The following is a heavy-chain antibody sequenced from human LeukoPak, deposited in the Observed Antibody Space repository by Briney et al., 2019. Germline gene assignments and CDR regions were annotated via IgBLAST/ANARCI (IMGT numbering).Heavy chain of an antibody. CDR3: ARGQQLVVFDP. Sequence: SQTLSLTYTVSGGSISSGGYYWSWIRQHPGKGLEWIGYIYYSGSTYYNPSLKSRVTISVDTSKNQFSLKPSSVTAADTAVYYCARGQQLVVFDPWGQGTLVTVSS. J-gene: IGHJ5*02. CDR1: GGSISSGGYY. V-gene: IGHV4-31*03. CDR2: IYYSGST. D-gene: IGHD6-13*01.